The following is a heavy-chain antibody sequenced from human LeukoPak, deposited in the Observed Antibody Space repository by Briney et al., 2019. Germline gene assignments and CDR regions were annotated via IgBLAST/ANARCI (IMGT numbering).Heavy chain of an antibody. CDR2: ISSSSSYI. CDR1: GFTFSSYS. J-gene: IGHJ6*02. Sequence: RESLRLSCAASGFTFSSYSMNWVRQAPGKGLEWVSSISSSSSYIYYADSVKGRFTISRDNAKNSLYLQMNSLRAEDTAVYYCARDGGYNYGMDVWGQGTTVTVSS. D-gene: IGHD2-2*02. V-gene: IGHV3-21*01. CDR3: ARDGGYNYGMDV.